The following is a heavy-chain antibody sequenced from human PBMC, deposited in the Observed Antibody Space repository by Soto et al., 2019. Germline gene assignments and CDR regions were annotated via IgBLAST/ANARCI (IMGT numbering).Heavy chain of an antibody. D-gene: IGHD3-16*01. V-gene: IGHV4-61*01. CDR3: ARSQRGRTAFTFDY. J-gene: IGHJ4*02. CDR2: IYYSGTN. CDR1: GDSVSNDNYY. Sequence: PSETLSLTCAVSGDSVSNDNYYWSWIRQPPGKGLEWIGYIYYSGTNNYNSYLKSRLSLSVDMSKNQFSLKLASVTAADTAVYFCARSQRGRTAFTFDYWGQGALVTVSS.